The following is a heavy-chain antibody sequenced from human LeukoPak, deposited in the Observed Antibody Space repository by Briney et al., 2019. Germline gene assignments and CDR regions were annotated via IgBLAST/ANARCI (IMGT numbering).Heavy chain of an antibody. CDR3: ASSSSWSRDAFDI. Sequence: SETLSLTCAVSGGSISSSNWWSWVRQSPGKGLEWIGEIYHSGSTNYNPSLKSRVTISVDKSKNQFSLKLSSVTAADTAVYYCASSSSWSRDAFDIWGQGTMVTVSS. CDR1: GGSISSSNW. V-gene: IGHV4-4*02. J-gene: IGHJ3*02. CDR2: IYHSGST. D-gene: IGHD6-13*01.